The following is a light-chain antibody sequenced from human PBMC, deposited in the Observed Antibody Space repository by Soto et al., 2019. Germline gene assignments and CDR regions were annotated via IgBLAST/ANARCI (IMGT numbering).Light chain of an antibody. J-gene: IGKJ1*01. Sequence: DIQITQYPSSLSASVGDRVTITCQASQDISNYLNWYQQKPGKAPKLLIYDASNLETGVPSRFSGSGSGTDFTFTISSLQPEDIATYYCQQYDNLPGTFGQGTKVEIK. CDR1: QDISNY. CDR2: DAS. CDR3: QQYDNLPGT. V-gene: IGKV1-33*01.